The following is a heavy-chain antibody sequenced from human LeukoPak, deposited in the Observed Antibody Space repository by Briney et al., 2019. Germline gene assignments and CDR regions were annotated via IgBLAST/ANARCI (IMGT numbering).Heavy chain of an antibody. D-gene: IGHD3-22*01. CDR3: ARGGMFNYYDSSGQDYFDY. CDR1: GGSFSGYY. Sequence: PSEALSPTCAVYGGSFSGYYWSWIRQPPGKGLEWIGEINHSGSTNYNPSLKSRVTISVDTSKNQFSLKLSSVTAADTAVYYCARGGMFNYYDSSGQDYFDYWGQGTLVTVSS. CDR2: INHSGST. V-gene: IGHV4-34*01. J-gene: IGHJ4*02.